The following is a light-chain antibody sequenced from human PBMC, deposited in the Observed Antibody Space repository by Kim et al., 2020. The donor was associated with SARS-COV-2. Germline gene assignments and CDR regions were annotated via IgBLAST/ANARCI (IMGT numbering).Light chain of an antibody. CDR1: QSISSW. Sequence: ESVGEGVTVTCRASQSISSWLAWYQQKPGEVPRLLIYDASSLESGVPSRFSGSGYGTGFTLTISSLQPDDFATYYCQQYNGYPWTFGQGTKVDIK. V-gene: IGKV1-5*01. CDR2: DAS. J-gene: IGKJ1*01. CDR3: QQYNGYPWT.